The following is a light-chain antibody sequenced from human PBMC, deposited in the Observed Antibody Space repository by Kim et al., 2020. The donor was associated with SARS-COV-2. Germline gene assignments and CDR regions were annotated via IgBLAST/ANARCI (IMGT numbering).Light chain of an antibody. Sequence: QSVLTQPPSASGTPGQRVTISCSGSRSNIESNSVYWYQQLPGAAPKLLIYRNDQRRSGVPDRFSGSKSGTSASLAISGLRSEDEADYYCAAWDDSLSGVVFGGGTQLTVL. CDR2: RND. V-gene: IGLV1-47*01. CDR1: RSNIESNS. CDR3: AAWDDSLSGVV. J-gene: IGLJ3*02.